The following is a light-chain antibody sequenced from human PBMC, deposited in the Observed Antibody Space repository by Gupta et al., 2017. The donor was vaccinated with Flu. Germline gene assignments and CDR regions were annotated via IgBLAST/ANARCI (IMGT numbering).Light chain of an antibody. CDR1: QSVSCY. CDR3: QQSFGVPLT. V-gene: IGKV1-39*01. Sequence: DIQMTQSPSSLSASVGDRVTITCRASQSVSCYVNWYQQRPGKAPKLLISDVSNLQSGVPSTFRSSGSVTDFTTTISNLQPEDSATYYCQQSFGVPLTFGRGTKVDIK. J-gene: IGKJ4*01. CDR2: DVS.